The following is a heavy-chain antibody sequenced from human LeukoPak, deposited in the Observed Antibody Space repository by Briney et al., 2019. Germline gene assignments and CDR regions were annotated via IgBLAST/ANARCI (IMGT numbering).Heavy chain of an antibody. Sequence: GASVKVSYKASGYTFTVYYMHGVRQAPGLGREGMGWISPNSGGTNYAQKFQGRVTMTRDTSISTAYMELSRLRSDDTAVYYCARDRAVVTIGGVDYWGQGTLVTVSS. CDR3: ARDRAVVTIGGVDY. CDR2: ISPNSGGT. CDR1: GYTFTVYY. D-gene: IGHD3-16*01. V-gene: IGHV1-2*02. J-gene: IGHJ4*02.